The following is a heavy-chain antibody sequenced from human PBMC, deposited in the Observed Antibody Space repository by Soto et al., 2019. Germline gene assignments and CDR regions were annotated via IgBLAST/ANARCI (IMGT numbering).Heavy chain of an antibody. Sequence: QVQLVESGGGVVQPGRSLRLSCAASGFTFSSYAMHWVRQAPGKGLEWVAVISYDGSNKYYADSVKGRFTISRDNSKYTLYLQMNSLRAEDTAVYYCARPLWRDDYNGGYFDLWGRGTLVTVSS. J-gene: IGHJ2*01. D-gene: IGHD4-4*01. V-gene: IGHV3-30-3*01. CDR3: ARPLWRDDYNGGYFDL. CDR2: ISYDGSNK. CDR1: GFTFSSYA.